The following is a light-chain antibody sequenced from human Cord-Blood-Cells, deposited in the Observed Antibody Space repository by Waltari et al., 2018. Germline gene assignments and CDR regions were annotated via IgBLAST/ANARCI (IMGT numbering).Light chain of an antibody. CDR3: QQRSNWPPLT. CDR1: QSVSSY. CDR2: DAS. J-gene: IGKJ4*01. V-gene: IGKV3-11*01. Sequence: VLTQSPATPSLSPGERATLSCRASQSVSSYLAWYQQKPGQAPRLLIYDASNRTTGIPARFSGSGAGTDFTLTISGLEPEDFAVYYCQQRSNWPPLTFGGGTKVEI.